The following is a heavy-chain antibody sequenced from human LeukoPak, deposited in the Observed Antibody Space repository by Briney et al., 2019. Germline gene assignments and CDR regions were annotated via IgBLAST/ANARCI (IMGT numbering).Heavy chain of an antibody. CDR1: GFTFSDYY. CDR2: ISSSGSTI. V-gene: IGHV3-11*01. Sequence: GGSLRLSCAASGFTFSDYYMSWIRQAPGKGLEWVSYISSSGSTIYYADSVKGRFTISRDNAKNSLYLRMNSLRAEDTAVYYCARDTMVEYNWFDPWGQGTLVTVSS. CDR3: ARDTMVEYNWFDP. J-gene: IGHJ5*02. D-gene: IGHD3-10*01.